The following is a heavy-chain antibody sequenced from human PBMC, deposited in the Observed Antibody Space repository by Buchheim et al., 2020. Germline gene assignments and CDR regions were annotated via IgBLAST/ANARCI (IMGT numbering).Heavy chain of an antibody. V-gene: IGHV1-58*02. Sequence: QMQLVQSGPEVKKPGTSVKVSCKASGFTFTSSAMQWVRQARRQRLEWIGWIVVGSGNTNYAQKFQERVTITRDMSTSTAYMELSSLRSEDTAVYYCAAFYDILTGYSWVEQAMDVWGQGTT. CDR3: AAFYDILTGYSWVEQAMDV. CDR1: GFTFTSSA. D-gene: IGHD3-9*01. J-gene: IGHJ6*02. CDR2: IVVGSGNT.